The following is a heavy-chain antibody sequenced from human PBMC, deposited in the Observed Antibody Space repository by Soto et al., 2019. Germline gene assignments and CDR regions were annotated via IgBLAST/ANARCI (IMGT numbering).Heavy chain of an antibody. Sequence: PSETLSLTCTVSGGSISSSSYYWGWIRQPPGKGLEWIGYIYYSGSTYYNPSLKSRVTISVDTSKNQFSLKLSSVTAADTAVYYCASDGAPYSGSLDAFDIWGQGTMVTVSS. CDR2: IYYSGST. J-gene: IGHJ3*02. CDR1: GGSISSSSYY. CDR3: ASDGAPYSGSLDAFDI. D-gene: IGHD1-26*01. V-gene: IGHV4-39*07.